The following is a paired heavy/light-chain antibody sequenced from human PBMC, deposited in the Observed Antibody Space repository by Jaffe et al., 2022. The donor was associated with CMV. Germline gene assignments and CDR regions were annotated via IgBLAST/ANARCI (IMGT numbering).Heavy chain of an antibody. CDR3: ARDSTIHAVTWDYYYMDV. Sequence: EVQLVESGGGLVQPGGSLRLSCAASGFTFSSYWMNWVRQAPGKGLEWVANIKQDGSEKYYVDSVKGRFTISRDNAKNSLYLQMNSLRDDDTAVYYCARDSTIHAVTWDYYYMDVWGKGTTVIVSS. V-gene: IGHV3-7*03. CDR2: IKQDGSEK. J-gene: IGHJ6*03. D-gene: IGHD5-18*01. CDR1: GFTFSSYW.
Light chain of an antibody. CDR1: SGHSDYI. J-gene: IGLJ2*01. Sequence: QPVLTQSSSASASLGSSVKLTCTLNSGHSDYIIAWHQQQPGKAPRYLMKLEGSGRYNKGSGVPDRFSGSSSGADRYLTISNLQSEDEADYYCETWDNNARVFGGGTKLTVL. V-gene: IGLV4-60*03. CDR3: ETWDNNARV. CDR2: LEGSGRY.